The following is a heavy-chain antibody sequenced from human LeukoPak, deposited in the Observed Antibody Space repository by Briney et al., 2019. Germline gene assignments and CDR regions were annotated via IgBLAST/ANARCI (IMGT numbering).Heavy chain of an antibody. CDR3: AKVPWIDYYYGMDV. D-gene: IGHD2-2*03. CDR2: ISGSGGST. V-gene: IGHV3-23*01. CDR1: GFTFSSYS. J-gene: IGHJ6*02. Sequence: GGSLRLSCAASGFTFSSYSMNWVRQAPGKGLEWVSAISGSGGSTYYADSVKGRFTISRDNSKNTLYLQMNSLRAEDTAVYYCAKVPWIDYYYGMDVWGQGTTVTVAS.